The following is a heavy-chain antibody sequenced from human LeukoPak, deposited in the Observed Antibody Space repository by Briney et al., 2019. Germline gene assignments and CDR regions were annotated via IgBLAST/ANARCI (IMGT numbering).Heavy chain of an antibody. D-gene: IGHD3-22*01. J-gene: IGHJ4*02. Sequence: SQTLSLTCTVSGCSISSYYRSWLRQSPGRGLEWIGHIYSCGSTNYNPSLTHRVTISIDTSKNQFSLKLSSVTAADTALYYCARNYDNSGYTAVGYWGRGTLVTVSS. V-gene: IGHV4-59*01. CDR3: ARNYDNSGYTAVGY. CDR2: IYSCGST. CDR1: GCSISSYY.